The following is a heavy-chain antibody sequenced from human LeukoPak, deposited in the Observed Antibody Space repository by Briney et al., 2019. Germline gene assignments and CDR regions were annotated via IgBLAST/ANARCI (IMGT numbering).Heavy chain of an antibody. J-gene: IGHJ4*02. Sequence: GGSLRLSCAASGFTFSDYWMSWVRKAPGRGLEWVANIKKDGSEKYYVDSVKGRFTISRDSAKNSLFLQMNSLRAEDTAVYYCARASRGIAANLCFDYWGQGILVTVSS. CDR3: ARASRGIAANLCFDY. CDR2: IKKDGSEK. D-gene: IGHD6-25*01. V-gene: IGHV3-7*01. CDR1: GFTFSDYW.